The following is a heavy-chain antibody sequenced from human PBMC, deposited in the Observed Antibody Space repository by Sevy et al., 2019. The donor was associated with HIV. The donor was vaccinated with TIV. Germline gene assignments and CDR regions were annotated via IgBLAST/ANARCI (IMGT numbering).Heavy chain of an antibody. CDR1: GGSISSYY. J-gene: IGHJ3*02. Sequence: SETLSLTCTVSGGSISSYYWSWIRQPAGKGLEWIGRIYTSGSTNYNPPLKSRVTMSVDTSKNQFSLKLSSVTAADTAVYYCARGTSMYYYDSSGYRGNAFDIWGQGTMVTVSS. CDR2: IYTSGST. V-gene: IGHV4-4*07. D-gene: IGHD3-22*01. CDR3: ARGTSMYYYDSSGYRGNAFDI.